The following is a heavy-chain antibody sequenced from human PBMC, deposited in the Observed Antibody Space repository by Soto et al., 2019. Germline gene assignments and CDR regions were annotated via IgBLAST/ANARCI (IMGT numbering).Heavy chain of an antibody. Sequence: QLQLQESGPGLVKPSETLSLTSTVSGGSISSSSYYWGWIRQPPGTGLEWIGSIYYSGSTYYNQSIKSRVTISVETSKNQFSLKLSSVTAADTAVYYWARPLDRWVNAFAIWGQGTMVTVSS. J-gene: IGHJ3*02. V-gene: IGHV4-39*01. CDR3: ARPLDRWVNAFAI. D-gene: IGHD6-13*01. CDR2: IYYSGST. CDR1: GGSISSSSYY.